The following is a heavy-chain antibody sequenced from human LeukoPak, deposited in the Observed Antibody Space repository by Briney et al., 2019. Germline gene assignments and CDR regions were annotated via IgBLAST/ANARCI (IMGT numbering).Heavy chain of an antibody. D-gene: IGHD3-22*01. CDR3: ANVDRNYYDSSGYYVDWFDP. V-gene: IGHV1-69*05. CDR1: GGTFSSYA. Sequence: VKVSCKASGGTFSSYAISWVRQAPGQGLEWMGGIIPIFGTANYAQKFQGRVTITTDESTSTAYMELSSLRSEDTAVYYCANVDRNYYDSSGYYVDWFDPWGQGTLVTVSS. J-gene: IGHJ5*02. CDR2: IIPIFGTA.